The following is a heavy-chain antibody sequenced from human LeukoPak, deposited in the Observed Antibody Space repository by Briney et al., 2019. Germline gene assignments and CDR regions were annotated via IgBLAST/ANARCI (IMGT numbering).Heavy chain of an antibody. CDR1: GYTFTGYY. D-gene: IGHD3-10*01. CDR3: ARDSGSGQDYLNWFDP. CDR2: INPNSGGT. V-gene: IGHV1-2*02. Sequence: GASVKVSCKASGYTFTGYYMHWVRQAPGQGLEWMGWINPNSGGTNYAQKFQGRVTMTRDTSISTAYMELSRLRSDDTAVYYCARDSGSGQDYLNWFDPWGQGTLVTVSS. J-gene: IGHJ5*02.